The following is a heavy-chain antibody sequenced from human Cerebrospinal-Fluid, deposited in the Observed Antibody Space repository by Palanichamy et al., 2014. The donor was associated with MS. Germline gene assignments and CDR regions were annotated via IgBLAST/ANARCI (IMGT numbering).Heavy chain of an antibody. CDR3: ARVRSGWYYFDY. Sequence: QLQESGPGLVKPSETLSLTCTVSGGPISSYYWSWIRQPPGKGLEWIGYIYYSGSTNYNPSLKSRVTISVDTSKNQFSLKLSSVTAADTAFYYCARVRSGWYYFDYWGQGTLLTVSS. V-gene: IGHV4-59*01. D-gene: IGHD6-19*01. J-gene: IGHJ4*02. CDR1: GGPISSYY. CDR2: IYYSGST.